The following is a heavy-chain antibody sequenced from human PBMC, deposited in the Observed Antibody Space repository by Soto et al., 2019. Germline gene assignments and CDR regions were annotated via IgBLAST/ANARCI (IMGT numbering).Heavy chain of an antibody. Sequence: PSETLSLTCAVYGGSFSGYYWSWIRQPPGKGLEWIGYIYYSGSTTYNPSLKSRVTISVDTSKNQFSLKMNSVTAADTAVYYCARQRPTDGRWEFANYYGMDVWGQGTPVTVSS. J-gene: IGHJ6*02. CDR3: ARQRPTDGRWEFANYYGMDV. CDR1: GGSFSGYY. CDR2: IYYSGST. V-gene: IGHV4-59*08. D-gene: IGHD1-26*01.